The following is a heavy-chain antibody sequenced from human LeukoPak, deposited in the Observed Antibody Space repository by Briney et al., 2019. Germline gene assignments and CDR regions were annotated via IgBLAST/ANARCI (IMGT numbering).Heavy chain of an antibody. J-gene: IGHJ4*02. D-gene: IGHD6-19*01. CDR1: GYIFTSYN. CDR2: INPSGGST. V-gene: IGHV1-46*01. Sequence: ASVKVSCKACGYIFTSYNIYWVRQAPGQGLEWMGIINPSGGSTNYAQKFQGRVTMTRDTSTSTVYMELSSLRSEDTAVYYCARFAVHRRITVAGQFGLDYWGQGTLVSLSS. CDR3: ARFAVHRRITVAGQFGLDY.